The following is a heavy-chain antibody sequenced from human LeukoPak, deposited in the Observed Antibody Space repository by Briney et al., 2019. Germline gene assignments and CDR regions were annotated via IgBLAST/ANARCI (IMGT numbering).Heavy chain of an antibody. J-gene: IGHJ5*02. V-gene: IGHV1-8*01. CDR2: MNPNSGNT. CDR1: GYTFTSYD. CDR3: ARGGGIAVAAMTWFDP. D-gene: IGHD6-19*01. Sequence: ASVKVSCKASGYTFTSYDINWVRQATGQGLEWMGWMNPNSGNTGYAQKFQGRVTMTRNTSISTAYMELSSLRSEDTAVYYCARGGGIAVAAMTWFDPWGQGTLVTVSS.